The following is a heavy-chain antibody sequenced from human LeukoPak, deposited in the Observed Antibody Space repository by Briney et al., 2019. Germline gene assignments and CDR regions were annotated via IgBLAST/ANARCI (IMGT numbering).Heavy chain of an antibody. D-gene: IGHD3-10*01. J-gene: IGHJ6*03. CDR2: IYTSGST. V-gene: IGHV4-4*07. Sequence: SETLSLTCTVSGGSISSYYWSWIRQPAGKGLEWIGRIYTSGSTNYNPSLKSRVTMSVDTSKNQFSLKLSSVTAADTAAYYCARAVGSGSFQTYYYYMDVWGKGTTVTISS. CDR3: ARAVGSGSFQTYYYYMDV. CDR1: GGSISSYY.